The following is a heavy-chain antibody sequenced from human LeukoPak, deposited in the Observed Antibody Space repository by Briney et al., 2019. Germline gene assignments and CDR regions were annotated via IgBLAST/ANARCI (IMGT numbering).Heavy chain of an antibody. CDR3: ATGVVVVAAFFDY. D-gene: IGHD2-15*01. Sequence: ASVKVSCKASGYTFTRYYMHWVRQAPGQGLEWMGWINPNSGGTNYAQKFQGRVTMTRDTPISTAYMELSRLRSDDTAVYYCATGVVVVAAFFDYWGQGTLVTVSS. V-gene: IGHV1-2*02. J-gene: IGHJ4*02. CDR1: GYTFTRYY. CDR2: INPNSGGT.